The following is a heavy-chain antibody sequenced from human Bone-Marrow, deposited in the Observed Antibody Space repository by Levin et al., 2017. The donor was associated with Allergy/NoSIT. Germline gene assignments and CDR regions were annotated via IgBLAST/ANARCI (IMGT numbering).Heavy chain of an antibody. CDR1: GLTFGDYG. CDR3: ATHYRFLVWSPARY. J-gene: IGHJ4*02. D-gene: IGHD3-3*01. Sequence: GESLKISCTASGLTFGDYGMSWFRQAPGKGLEWVGFIRNKAYDGTTDYAASVKDRFTISRDDSKSIAYLQMTSLKTEDTAIYYCATHYRFLVWSPARYWGQGTLLTVSS. CDR2: IRNKAYDGTT. V-gene: IGHV3-49*03.